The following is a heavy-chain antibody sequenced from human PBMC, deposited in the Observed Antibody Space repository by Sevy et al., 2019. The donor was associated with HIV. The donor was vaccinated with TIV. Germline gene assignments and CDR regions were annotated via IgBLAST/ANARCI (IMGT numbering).Heavy chain of an antibody. CDR1: GFTFTNYA. CDR3: AGWRYDSSGSFDAFDI. D-gene: IGHD3-22*01. J-gene: IGHJ3*02. Sequence: GGSLRLSCAASGFTFTNYAMNWVRQAPGKGLEWVSTIFGDRGVIYDADSLKGRFTISRDNSKNTLYLQMDSLRAEDTAVYYCAGWRYDSSGSFDAFDIWGQGTMVTVSS. V-gene: IGHV3-23*01. CDR2: IFGDRGVI.